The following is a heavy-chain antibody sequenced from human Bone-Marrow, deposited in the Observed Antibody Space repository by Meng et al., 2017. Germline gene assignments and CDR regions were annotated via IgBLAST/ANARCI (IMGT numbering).Heavy chain of an antibody. Sequence: SETLSLTCTVSGGSISSYYWSWIRQPPGKGLEWIGYIYYSGSTYYNPSLKSRVTISVDTSKNQFSLKLSSVTAADTAVYYCARAPSSWYWDAFDIWGQGTMVTVSS. CDR2: IYYSGST. CDR3: ARAPSSWYWDAFDI. CDR1: GGSISSYY. J-gene: IGHJ3*02. D-gene: IGHD6-13*01. V-gene: IGHV4-59*08.